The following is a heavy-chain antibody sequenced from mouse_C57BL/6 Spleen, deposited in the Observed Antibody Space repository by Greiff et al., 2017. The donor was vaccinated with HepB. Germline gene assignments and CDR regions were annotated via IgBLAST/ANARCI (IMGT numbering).Heavy chain of an antibody. V-gene: IGHV1-26*01. D-gene: IGHD6-1*01. CDR1: GYTFTDYY. Sequence: EVKLQQSGPELVKPGASVKISCKASGYTFTDYYMNWVKQSHGKSLEWIGDINPNNGGTSYNQKFKGKATLTVDKSSSTAYMELRSLTSEDSAVYYCARSSSWDYWGQGTTLTVSS. J-gene: IGHJ2*01. CDR2: INPNNGGT. CDR3: ARSSSWDY.